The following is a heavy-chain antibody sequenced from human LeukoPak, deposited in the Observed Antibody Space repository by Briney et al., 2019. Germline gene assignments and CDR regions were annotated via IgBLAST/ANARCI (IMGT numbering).Heavy chain of an antibody. CDR3: ARAGHYDFNWFDP. V-gene: IGHV1-2*02. CDR1: GYTFTGYY. Sequence: ASVKVSCKASGYTFTGYYIHWVRQAPGQGLEWMGWIKPKSGGTNYAQKFQGRVTMTRDTSISTAYTELSRLTSDDTAVYYCARAGHYDFNWFDPWGQGTLVTVSS. D-gene: IGHD2/OR15-2a*01. CDR2: IKPKSGGT. J-gene: IGHJ5*02.